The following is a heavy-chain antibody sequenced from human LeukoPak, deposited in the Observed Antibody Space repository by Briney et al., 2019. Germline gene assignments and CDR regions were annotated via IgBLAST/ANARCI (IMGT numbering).Heavy chain of an antibody. CDR3: ARVPTYFDRVWGISGTQEFDY. D-gene: IGHD3-16*01. CDR2: MNPNSGNR. J-gene: IGHJ4*02. CDR1: GYTFTNYD. V-gene: IGHV1-8*01. Sequence: ASVKVSCKASGYTFTNYDINWVRQATGQALEWVGWMNPNSGNRGYAESFQGRVTMTMNTSVNTAYMELITLTSEDTAVYYCARVPTYFDRVWGISGTQEFDYWGQGTLVTVSS.